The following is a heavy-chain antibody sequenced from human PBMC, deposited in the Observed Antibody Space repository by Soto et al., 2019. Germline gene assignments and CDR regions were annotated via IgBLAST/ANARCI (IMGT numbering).Heavy chain of an antibody. CDR2: INHNSGGT. Sequence: ASVKISCKASGYTFTGYYMHWVRQAPGQGLEGMGWINHNSGGTNYAQKFQGWVTMTRDTSISTAYMELSRLRSDDTAVYYGARGEQQLSYNWFDPWGQGTLVTVSS. CDR3: ARGEQQLSYNWFDP. D-gene: IGHD6-13*01. J-gene: IGHJ5*02. CDR1: GYTFTGYY. V-gene: IGHV1-2*04.